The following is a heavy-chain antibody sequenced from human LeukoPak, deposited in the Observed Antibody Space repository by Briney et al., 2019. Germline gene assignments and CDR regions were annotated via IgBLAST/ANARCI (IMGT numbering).Heavy chain of an antibody. CDR1: GYTLTELS. CDR3: ARGSLVPAAPGIKPFDY. Sequence: GASVKVSCKVSGYTLTELSMHWVRQAPGKGLEWMGGFDPEDGGTIYAQKFQGRVTMTEDTSTDTAYMELSSLRSEDTAVYYCARGSLVPAAPGIKPFDYWGQGTLVTVSS. CDR2: FDPEDGGT. V-gene: IGHV1-24*01. J-gene: IGHJ4*02. D-gene: IGHD2-2*01.